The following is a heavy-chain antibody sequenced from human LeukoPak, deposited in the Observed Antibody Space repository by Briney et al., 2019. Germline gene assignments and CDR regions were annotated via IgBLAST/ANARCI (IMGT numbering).Heavy chain of an antibody. Sequence: GGSLRLSCAASGFTFSSYDMHWVRQATGKGLEWVSAIGTAGGTYYPGSVKGRFTISRENAKNSLYLQMNSLRAGDTAVYYCARAGYCSSNGCSNPYYMDVWGKGTTVTVSS. D-gene: IGHD2-2*01. CDR1: GFTFSSYD. CDR3: ARAGYCSSNGCSNPYYMDV. V-gene: IGHV3-13*01. CDR2: IGTAGGT. J-gene: IGHJ6*03.